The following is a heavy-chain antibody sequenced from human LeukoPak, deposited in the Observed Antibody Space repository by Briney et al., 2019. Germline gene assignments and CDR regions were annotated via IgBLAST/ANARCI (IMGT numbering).Heavy chain of an antibody. J-gene: IGHJ4*02. CDR2: ISSSSSYI. D-gene: IGHD3-22*01. CDR1: GFTFSSYS. Sequence: GGSLRLSCAASGFTFSSYSMNWVRQAPGKGLEWVSSISSSSSYIYYADSVKGRFTISRDNAKNSLYLQMNSLRAEDTAVYYCAKGDSSGFCFDYWGQGTLVTVSS. V-gene: IGHV3-21*01. CDR3: AKGDSSGFCFDY.